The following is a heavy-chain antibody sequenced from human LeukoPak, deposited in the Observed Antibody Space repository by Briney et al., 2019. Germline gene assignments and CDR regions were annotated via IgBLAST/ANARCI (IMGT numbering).Heavy chain of an antibody. CDR2: IIPIFGTA. J-gene: IGHJ4*02. CDR3: AREGPISSYLYY. Sequence: SVEVSCKASGGTFSSYAISWVRQAPGQGLEWMGGIIPIFGTANYAQKFQGRVTITTDESTSTAYMELSSLRSEDTAVYYCAREGPISSYLYYWGQGTLVTVSS. D-gene: IGHD6-13*01. V-gene: IGHV1-69*05. CDR1: GGTFSSYA.